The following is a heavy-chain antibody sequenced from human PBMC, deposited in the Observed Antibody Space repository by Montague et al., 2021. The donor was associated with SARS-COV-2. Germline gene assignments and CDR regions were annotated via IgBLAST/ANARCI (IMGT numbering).Heavy chain of an antibody. CDR3: ARTGLGAYDILTGYTVNAFDM. CDR1: GGPITSYF. Sequence: SQTLSLTCTVSGGPITSYFWPWTRQPPGKALAWVGRIYYSGSTNYKPSLKSRATISEATSKSQFSLKLSSVTAADTAVYYCARTGLGAYDILTGYTVNAFDMLGQGTMVTVSS. J-gene: IGHJ3*02. V-gene: IGHV4-59*01. D-gene: IGHD3-9*01. CDR2: IYYSGST.